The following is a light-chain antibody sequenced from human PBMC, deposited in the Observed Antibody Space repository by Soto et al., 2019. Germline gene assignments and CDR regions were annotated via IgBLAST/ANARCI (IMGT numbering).Light chain of an antibody. CDR1: QSISTW. J-gene: IGKJ1*01. V-gene: IGKV1-5*01. Sequence: DIQMTQSPSTLSASVGDRVTITCRASQSISTWLAWYQQKPGKAPKVLIFDASSLESGVPSRFSGSGSGTEFTLTISSLQPDDFATYYCQHFRAFGQGTKVDIK. CDR3: QHFRA. CDR2: DAS.